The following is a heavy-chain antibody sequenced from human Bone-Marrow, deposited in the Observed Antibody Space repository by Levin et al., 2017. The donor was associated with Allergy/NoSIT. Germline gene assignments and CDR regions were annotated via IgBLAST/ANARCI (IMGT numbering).Heavy chain of an antibody. CDR2: ISGSGGST. J-gene: IGHJ5*02. CDR3: AKVGVNIVVVVAATFWFDP. Sequence: GGSLRLSCAASGFTFSSYAMSWVRQAPGKGLEWVSAISGSGGSTYYADPVKGRFTISRDNSKNTLYLQMNSVRAEDTDVYYCAKVGVNIVVVVAATFWFDPWGQGTLVTVSS. V-gene: IGHV3-23*01. D-gene: IGHD2-15*01. CDR1: GFTFSSYA.